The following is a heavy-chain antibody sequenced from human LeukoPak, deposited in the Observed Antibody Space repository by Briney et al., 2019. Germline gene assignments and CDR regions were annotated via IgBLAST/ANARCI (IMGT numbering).Heavy chain of an antibody. CDR3: ARHPRYCSSTSCYGRPYFDY. J-gene: IGHJ4*02. D-gene: IGHD2-2*01. CDR2: IYPGDSDT. V-gene: IGHV5-51*01. Sequence: GESLKISCKGSGYSLTSYWIGWVRQMPGKGLEWMGIIYPGDSDTRYSPSFQGQVTISADKSISTAYLQWSSLKASDTAMYYCARHPRYCSSTSCYGRPYFDYWGQGTLVTVSS. CDR1: GYSLTSYW.